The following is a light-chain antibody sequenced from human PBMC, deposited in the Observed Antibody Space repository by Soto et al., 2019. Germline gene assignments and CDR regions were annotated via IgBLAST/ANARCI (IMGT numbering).Light chain of an antibody. J-gene: IGKJ4*01. CDR3: QQYSSSLALT. CDR2: WAS. CDR1: QSVLNNSNKKNY. V-gene: IGKV4-1*01. Sequence: DIVMTQSPDSLAVSLGERATISCKSSQSVLNNSNKKNYLAWYQQKPGQPLKLLIYWASTRESGVPDRFSGSGSGTDFNLTIGSLQAEDVAVYYCQQYSSSLALTFGGGTKVEIK.